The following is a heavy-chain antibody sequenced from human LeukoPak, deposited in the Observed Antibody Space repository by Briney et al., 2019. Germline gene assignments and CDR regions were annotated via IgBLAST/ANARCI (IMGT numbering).Heavy chain of an antibody. D-gene: IGHD1-26*01. J-gene: IGHJ4*02. CDR3: ARRSGTFQKAFDY. V-gene: IGHV4-39*01. CDR2: IHYSGSS. Sequence: PSGTLSLTSTVSGVSLSSRGDQSGWIRQPPGKGLEYVGSIHYSGSSCYNQSLKSRVTISVDTSTSQFSLRLTSVPAADTAVYYCARRSGTFQKAFDYWGQGSLVTVSS. CDR1: GVSLSSRGDQ.